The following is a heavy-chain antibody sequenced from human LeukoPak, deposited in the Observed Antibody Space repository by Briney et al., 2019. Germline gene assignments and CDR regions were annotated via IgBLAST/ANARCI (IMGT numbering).Heavy chain of an antibody. V-gene: IGHV1-24*01. D-gene: IGHD3-3*01. J-gene: IGHJ4*02. CDR1: GYTLTELS. Sequence: ASVKVSCKVSGYTLTELSMHWVRQAPGKGLEWMGGFDPEDGETIYAQKFQGRVTMTRDTSTSTVYMELSSLRSEDTAVYYCARDQRFYDFWSGYYGGDFDYWGQGTLVTVSS. CDR3: ARDQRFYDFWSGYYGGDFDY. CDR2: FDPEDGET.